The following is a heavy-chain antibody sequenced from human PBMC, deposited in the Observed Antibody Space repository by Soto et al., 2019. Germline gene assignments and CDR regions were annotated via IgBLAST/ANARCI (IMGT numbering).Heavy chain of an antibody. Sequence: QLQLQESGPGLVKPSETLSLACTVSSGSITSDSYNWDRIRQPPGKGLQWIGTIYYTGSTDYNPSLKSRVMISADTSKNQFSLKLTSVTAADTAVYYCARFSGNGVDVWGHGTSVIVSP. CDR3: ARFSGNGVDV. CDR1: SGSITSDSYN. J-gene: IGHJ3*01. D-gene: IGHD2-8*01. V-gene: IGHV4-39*01. CDR2: IYYTGST.